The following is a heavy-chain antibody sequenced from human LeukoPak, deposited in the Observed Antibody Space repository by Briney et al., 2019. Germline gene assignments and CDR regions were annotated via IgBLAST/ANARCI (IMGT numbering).Heavy chain of an antibody. V-gene: IGHV3-23*01. CDR3: AKALWFGERNWYFDL. CDR1: GFTFSSYG. CDR2: ISGSGGST. Sequence: GGTLRLSCAASGFTFSSYGMSWVRQAPGKGLEWVSAISGSGGSTYYADSVKGRFTISRDNSKNTLYLQMNSLRAEDTALYYCAKALWFGERNWYFDLWGRGTLVTVSS. D-gene: IGHD3-10*01. J-gene: IGHJ2*01.